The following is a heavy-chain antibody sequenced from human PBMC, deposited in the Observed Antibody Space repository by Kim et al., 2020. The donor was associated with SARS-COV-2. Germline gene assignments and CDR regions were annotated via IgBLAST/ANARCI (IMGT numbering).Heavy chain of an antibody. CDR1: GFTFSSYG. V-gene: IGHV3-30*02. CDR3: AKVAAAGPYYYYYYMDV. J-gene: IGHJ6*03. Sequence: GGSLRLSCAASGFTFSSYGMHWVRQAPGKGPEWMAFMWFDGSNKNYSDSVKGRFAISRDNSKNTLYLQMSNLRVDDTAVYYCAKVAAAGPYYYYYYMDV. D-gene: IGHD6-13*01. CDR2: MWFDGSNK.